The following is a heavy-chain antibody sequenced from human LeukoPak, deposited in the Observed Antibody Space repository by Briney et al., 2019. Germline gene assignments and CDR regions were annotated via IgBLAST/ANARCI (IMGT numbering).Heavy chain of an antibody. Sequence: GSLRLSCAASGFTFSSYSMNWVRQAPGKGLEWVSSISGSSSYIYYGDSVEGRCTISRDNAKKSLYRQMNSLRAEDTAVYYCARDQGVYCSGGSCTAFDIWGQGTMVTVSS. D-gene: IGHD2-15*01. V-gene: IGHV3-21*01. J-gene: IGHJ3*02. CDR2: ISGSSSYI. CDR1: GFTFSSYS. CDR3: ARDQGVYCSGGSCTAFDI.